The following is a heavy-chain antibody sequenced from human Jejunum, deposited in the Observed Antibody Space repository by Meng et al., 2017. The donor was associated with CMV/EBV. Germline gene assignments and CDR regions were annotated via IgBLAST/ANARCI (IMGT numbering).Heavy chain of an antibody. D-gene: IGHD2-2*02. V-gene: IGHV3-23*01. CDR2: ISGSGSGDST. CDR3: AKGALYCSSTACYTKTAGYYYGWDV. J-gene: IGHJ6*02. Sequence: QAPGKGLEWVSVISGSGSGDSTFYADSVKGRFTISRDNSKNTLYLQMSSLRVEDTAIYYCAKGALYCSSTACYTKTAGYYYGWDVWGQGTTVTVSS.